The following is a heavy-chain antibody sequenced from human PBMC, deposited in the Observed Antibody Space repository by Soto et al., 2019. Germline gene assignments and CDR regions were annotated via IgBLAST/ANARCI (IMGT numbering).Heavy chain of an antibody. CDR2: IYYSGST. CDR3: ARGYGDYVLDY. V-gene: IGHV4-59*08. CDR1: GGSISSYY. Sequence: QVQLQESGPGLVKPSETLSLTCTVSGGSISSYYWSWIRQPPGKGLEWIGYIYYSGSTNYNPSLMSRVTISVDTSEDQFSLKLSSVTAADTAVYYCARGYGDYVLDYWGQGTLVTVSS. D-gene: IGHD4-17*01. J-gene: IGHJ4*02.